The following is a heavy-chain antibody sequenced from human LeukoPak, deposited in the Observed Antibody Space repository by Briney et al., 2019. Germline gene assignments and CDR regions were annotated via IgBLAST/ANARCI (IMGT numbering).Heavy chain of an antibody. Sequence: PGGTLRLSCAASGFTFSSYGMSWVRQAPGKGLEWVANIKQDGSDKYYGDSVMGRFTISRDNAKNSLYLQMNSLRVDDTAFYYCARGGRGLGDWGQGTLVTVSS. CDR2: IKQDGSDK. CDR3: ARGGRGLGD. D-gene: IGHD3-10*01. CDR1: GFTFSSYG. J-gene: IGHJ1*01. V-gene: IGHV3-7*04.